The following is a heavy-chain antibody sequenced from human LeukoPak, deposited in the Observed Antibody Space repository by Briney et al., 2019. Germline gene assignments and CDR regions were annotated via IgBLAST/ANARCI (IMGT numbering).Heavy chain of an antibody. V-gene: IGHV4-34*01. CDR3: ARALPTGVLRFLEWLPDYFDY. CDR1: GGSFSGYY. Sequence: SETLSLTCAVYGGSFSGYYWSWIRQPPGKGLEWIGEINHSGSTNYNPSLKGRVTISVDTSKNQFSLKLSSVTAADTAVYYCARALPTGVLRFLEWLPDYFDYWGQGTLVTVSS. CDR2: INHSGST. J-gene: IGHJ4*02. D-gene: IGHD3-3*01.